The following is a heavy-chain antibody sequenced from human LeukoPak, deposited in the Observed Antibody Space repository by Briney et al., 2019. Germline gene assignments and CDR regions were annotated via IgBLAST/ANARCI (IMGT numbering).Heavy chain of an antibody. CDR2: IKQDGSEK. J-gene: IGHJ4*03. Sequence: PGGSLRLSCAASGFTFSSYWMSWVRQAPGKGLEWVANIKQDGSEKYYVDSVKGRFTISRDNAKNSLYLQMNSLRVEDTAVYYCARNYGSGSYYFDYWGQGTMVTVSS. V-gene: IGHV3-7*03. CDR3: ARNYGSGSYYFDY. CDR1: GFTFSSYW. D-gene: IGHD3-10*01.